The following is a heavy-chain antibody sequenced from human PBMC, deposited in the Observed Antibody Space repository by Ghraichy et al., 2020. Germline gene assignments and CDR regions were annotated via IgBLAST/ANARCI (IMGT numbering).Heavy chain of an antibody. CDR2: IYYTGST. J-gene: IGHJ6*03. CDR1: GGSISRYY. Sequence: GSLRLSCTVSGGSISRYYWSWVRQPPGKGLEWIGYIYYTGSTNYHPSLKSRVTISLDTSKNQFSLKLSSVTAADTAVYYCARGDPMYYYYYMDVWGKGTTVTVSS. CDR3: ARGDPMYYYYYMDV. V-gene: IGHV4-59*01.